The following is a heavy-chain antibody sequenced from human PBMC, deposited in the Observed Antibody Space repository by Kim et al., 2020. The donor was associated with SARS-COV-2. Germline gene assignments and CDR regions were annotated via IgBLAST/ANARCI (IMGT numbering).Heavy chain of an antibody. CDR3: PRLGYSSGTYFGMDV. J-gene: IGHJ6*02. D-gene: IGHD3-10*01. CDR1: GFTFRDHW. CDR2: IKHDGSET. Sequence: GGSLRLSCAASGFTFRDHWMSWVRQAPGKGLEWVAHIKHDGSETNYAASVKGRFTISRDNGKNALYLQLNSLRDEDMAVYYCPRLGYSSGTYFGMDVWG. V-gene: IGHV3-7*03.